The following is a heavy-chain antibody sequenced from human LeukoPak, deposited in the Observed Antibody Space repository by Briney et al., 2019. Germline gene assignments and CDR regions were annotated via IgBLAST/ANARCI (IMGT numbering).Heavy chain of an antibody. CDR2: NYYRGST. Sequence: SETLSLTCTVSGGSISSSPYYWGRIRQPPGKGLEWIGTNYYRGSTYSNPSLNSRVTISFDTSKNQFSLRLRSVTAADTALYYCARHYLSDGILSTFDPWGQGTLVTVSS. CDR1: GGSISSSPYY. D-gene: IGHD2-2*01. CDR3: ARHYLSDGILSTFDP. J-gene: IGHJ5*02. V-gene: IGHV4-39*01.